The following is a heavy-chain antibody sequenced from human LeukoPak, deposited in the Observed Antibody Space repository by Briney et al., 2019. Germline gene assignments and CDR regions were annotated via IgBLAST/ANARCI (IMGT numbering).Heavy chain of an antibody. Sequence: SETLSLTCAVYGGSFSGYYWSWIRQPPGKGLGWIGEINHSGSTNYNPSLKSRVTISVDTSKNQFSLKLSSVSAADTAVYYCAGSIVVVTARPNWFDPWGQGTLVTVSS. D-gene: IGHD2-21*02. CDR2: INHSGST. J-gene: IGHJ5*02. CDR3: AGSIVVVTARPNWFDP. V-gene: IGHV4-34*01. CDR1: GGSFSGYY.